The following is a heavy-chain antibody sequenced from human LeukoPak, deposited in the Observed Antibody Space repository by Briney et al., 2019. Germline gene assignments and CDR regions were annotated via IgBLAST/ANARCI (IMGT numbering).Heavy chain of an antibody. D-gene: IGHD5-18*01. V-gene: IGHV3-21*01. CDR1: GFTFSSYS. CDR2: ISSSSSYI. CDR3: ATDSLNTAMDTDYGMDV. J-gene: IGHJ6*02. Sequence: GGSLRLSCAASGFTFSSYSMNWVRQAPGKGLEWVSSISSSSSYIYYADSVKGRFTISRDNAKNSLYLQMNSLRAEDTAVYYCATDSLNTAMDTDYGMDVWGQGTTVTVSS.